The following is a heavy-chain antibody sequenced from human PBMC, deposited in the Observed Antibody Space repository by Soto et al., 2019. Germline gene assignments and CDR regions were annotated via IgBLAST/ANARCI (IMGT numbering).Heavy chain of an antibody. J-gene: IGHJ3*02. CDR1: GFSVSSNY. CDR3: ERGNGPGRNSRHLGFDS. V-gene: IGHV3-66*01. CDR2: IYSGGST. D-gene: IGHD3-10*01. Sequence: PGESLGLSCAASGFSVSSNYMRWVRQAPGKGQEWVSVIYSGGSTYYADSVKGRFTISRDNSKNTLYLQMNSLTAEDTAAYYCERGNGPGRNSRHLGFDSWG.